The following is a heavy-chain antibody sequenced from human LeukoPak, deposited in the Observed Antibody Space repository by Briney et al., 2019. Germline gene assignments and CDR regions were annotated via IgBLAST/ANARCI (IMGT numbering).Heavy chain of an antibody. V-gene: IGHV4-30-4*01. D-gene: IGHD2-21*02. J-gene: IGHJ4*02. CDR3: ARAIVVVTAIPQYYFDY. CDR1: GGSISSGDYY. Sequence: SETLSLTCTVSGGSISSGDYYWSWIRQPPGKGLDWIGYIYYSGSTYYNPSLKSRVTISVDTSKNQFSLKLSSVTAADTAVYYCARAIVVVTAIPQYYFDYWGQGTLVTISS. CDR2: IYYSGST.